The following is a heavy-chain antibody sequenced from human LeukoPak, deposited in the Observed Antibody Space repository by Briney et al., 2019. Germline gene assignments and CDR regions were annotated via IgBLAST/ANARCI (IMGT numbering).Heavy chain of an antibody. CDR2: IRSDGSNK. V-gene: IGHV3-30*14. J-gene: IGHJ4*02. D-gene: IGHD1-26*01. Sequence: GGSLRLSCAASGFTVSSYTLHWVRQAPGKGLEWVAFIRSDGSNKYYADSVKGRFTISRDNSKNTLYLQMNSLRREDTAVYNCAREGSYYFFDYWGQGTLVTVSS. CDR1: GFTVSSYT. CDR3: AREGSYYFFDY.